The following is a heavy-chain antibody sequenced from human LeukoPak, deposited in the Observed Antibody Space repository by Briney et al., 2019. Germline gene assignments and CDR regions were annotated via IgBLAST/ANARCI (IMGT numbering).Heavy chain of an antibody. CDR1: GYSFTSYW. V-gene: IGHV5-51*01. J-gene: IGHJ3*02. CDR2: IYPGDSDT. D-gene: IGHD5-18*01. Sequence: GESLKISCKGSGYSFTSYWIGWVRQMPGKGLEWMGIIYPGDSDTRYSPSFQGQVTISADKSISTAYLQWSSLKASDTAMYYCARWGRGYSYGPRDAFDIWGQGTMVTVSS. CDR3: ARWGRGYSYGPRDAFDI.